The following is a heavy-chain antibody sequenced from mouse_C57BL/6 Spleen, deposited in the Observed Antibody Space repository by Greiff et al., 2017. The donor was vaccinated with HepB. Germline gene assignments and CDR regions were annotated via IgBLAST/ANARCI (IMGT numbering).Heavy chain of an antibody. Sequence: EVQLQQSGPELVKPGASVKMSCKASGYTFTDYNMHWVKQSHGKSLEWIGYINPNNGGTSYNKKFTGKATCTVNKSSSTAYMELRSRTSEDSAVYYCARSLSDYDGAWFAYWGQGTLVTVSA. V-gene: IGHV1-22*01. J-gene: IGHJ3*01. CDR2: INPNNGGT. D-gene: IGHD2-4*01. CDR3: ARSLSDYDGAWFAY. CDR1: GYTFTDYN.